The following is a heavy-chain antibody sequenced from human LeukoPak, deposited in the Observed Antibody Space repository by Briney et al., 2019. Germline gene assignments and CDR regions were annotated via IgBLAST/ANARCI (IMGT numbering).Heavy chain of an antibody. Sequence: SVKVSCKASGGTFSSYAISWVRQAPGQGLEWRGGIIPIFGTANYAQKFQGRVTITADESTSTAYMELSSLRSEDTAVYYCARADMVRGVHPYYYYGMDVWGKGTTVTVSS. J-gene: IGHJ6*04. D-gene: IGHD3-10*01. CDR1: GGTFSSYA. V-gene: IGHV1-69*01. CDR3: ARADMVRGVHPYYYYGMDV. CDR2: IIPIFGTA.